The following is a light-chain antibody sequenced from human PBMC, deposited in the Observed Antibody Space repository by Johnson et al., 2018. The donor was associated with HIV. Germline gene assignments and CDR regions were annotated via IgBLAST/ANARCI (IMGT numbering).Light chain of an antibody. CDR3: AAWDDSLNGSYV. CDR1: SSNIGNNY. V-gene: IGLV1-51*01. CDR2: DNN. J-gene: IGLJ1*01. Sequence: QSVLTQPPSVSAAPGQKVTISCSGSSSNIGNNYVSWYQQIPGTAPKLLIYDNNQRPSGVPAPFSGSKSRTSAPLAIHRPQPGDEADYDCAAWDDSLNGSYVFVTGTKVTVL.